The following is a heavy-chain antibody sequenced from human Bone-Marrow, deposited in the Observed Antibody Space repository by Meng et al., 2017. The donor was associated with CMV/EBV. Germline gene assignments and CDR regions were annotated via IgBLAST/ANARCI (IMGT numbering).Heavy chain of an antibody. J-gene: IGHJ6*02. D-gene: IGHD2-2*01. Sequence: ASVKVSCKASGYTFTGYYMHWVRQAPGQGLEWMGWINPNSGGTNYAQKFQGRVTMTRDTSISTAYMELSRLRSEDTAVYYCARGGSSTSYYQHYYYGMDVWGQGTTVTV. V-gene: IGHV1-2*02. CDR2: INPNSGGT. CDR3: ARGGSSTSYYQHYYYGMDV. CDR1: GYTFTGYY.